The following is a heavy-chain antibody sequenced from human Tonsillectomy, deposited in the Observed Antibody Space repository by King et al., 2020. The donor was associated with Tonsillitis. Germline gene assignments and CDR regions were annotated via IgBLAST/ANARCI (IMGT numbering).Heavy chain of an antibody. CDR2: ISYDGSNK. V-gene: IGHV3-30-3*01. CDR3: ASLTTVVTKPFDY. J-gene: IGHJ4*02. Sequence: VQLVESGGGVVQPGRSLRLSCAASGFTFSSYAMHWVRQAPGKGLEWVAVISYDGSNKYYADSVKGRFTISRDNSKNTLYLQMNSLRAEDTAVYYCASLTTVVTKPFDYWGQGTLVTVSS. D-gene: IGHD4-23*01. CDR1: GFTFSSYA.